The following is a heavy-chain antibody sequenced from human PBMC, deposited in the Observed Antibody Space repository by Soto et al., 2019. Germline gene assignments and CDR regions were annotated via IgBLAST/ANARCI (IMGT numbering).Heavy chain of an antibody. CDR3: ARFNRRIAAAGLDY. J-gene: IGHJ4*02. Sequence: SVKDSWDASGYTFTSYGISWVREAPGQGLEWMGWISAYNGNTNYAQKLQGRVTMTTGTSTSTAHMELRSLRSDDTAVYYCARFNRRIAAAGLDYWGQGTLVTVSS. D-gene: IGHD6-13*01. V-gene: IGHV1-18*01. CDR2: ISAYNGNT. CDR1: GYTFTSYG.